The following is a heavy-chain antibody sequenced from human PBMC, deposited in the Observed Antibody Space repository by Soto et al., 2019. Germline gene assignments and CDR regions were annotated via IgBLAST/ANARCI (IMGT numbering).Heavy chain of an antibody. CDR2: ISGSAGRT. J-gene: IGHJ4*02. CDR1: GFTFSNFA. CDR3: VKDTQWLPRGNLDY. D-gene: IGHD6-19*01. V-gene: IGHV3-23*01. Sequence: GGSLRLSCVASGFTFSNFAMNWVRQAPGKGLEWVSSISGSAGRTHYADSVRGRFTVSRDDSKTTVYLQMNSLRAEDTAVYYCVKDTQWLPRGNLDYRGQGTLVTVSS.